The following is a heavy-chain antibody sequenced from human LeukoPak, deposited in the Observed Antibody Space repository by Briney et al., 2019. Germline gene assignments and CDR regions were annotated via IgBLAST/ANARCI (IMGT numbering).Heavy chain of an antibody. D-gene: IGHD1-7*01. CDR3: AKRRGLELTYYYYMDV. Sequence: GGSLRLSCAASGFTFSTYAMSWVRQAPGKGLEWVSAISGSGGSTYYADSVKGRLTISRDNSKNTLYLQMNSLRAEDTAVYYCAKRRGLELTYYYYMDVWGKGTTVTVSS. J-gene: IGHJ6*03. CDR1: GFTFSTYA. CDR2: ISGSGGST. V-gene: IGHV3-23*01.